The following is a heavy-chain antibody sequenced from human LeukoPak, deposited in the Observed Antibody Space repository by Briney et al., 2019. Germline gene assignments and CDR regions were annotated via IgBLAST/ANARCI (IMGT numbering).Heavy chain of an antibody. Sequence: GGSLRLSCAASGFTFSSYAMSWVRQAPGRGLEWVSAISGSGGSTYYADSVKGRFTISRDNSKNTLYLQMNSLRAENTAVFYCAKDFVHGDYATPNWFDACSEGRLATAS. CDR3: AKDFVHGDYATPNWFDA. V-gene: IGHV3-23*01. J-gene: IGHJ5*01. CDR1: GFTFSSYA. CDR2: ISGSGGST. D-gene: IGHD4-17*01.